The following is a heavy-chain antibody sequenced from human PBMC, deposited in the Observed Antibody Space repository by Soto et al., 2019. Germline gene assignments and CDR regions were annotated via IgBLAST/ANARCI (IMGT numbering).Heavy chain of an antibody. CDR1: GGSISSYY. V-gene: IGHV4-59*01. D-gene: IGHD1-1*01. CDR3: ARDTIRGGMDV. J-gene: IGHJ6*02. Sequence: SETLSLTCTVSGGSISSYYWSWIRQPPGKGLEWIGYIYYSGSTNYNPSLKSRVTISVDTSKNQFSLKLSSVTAAETAVYYCARDTIRGGMDVWGQGTTVTVSS. CDR2: IYYSGST.